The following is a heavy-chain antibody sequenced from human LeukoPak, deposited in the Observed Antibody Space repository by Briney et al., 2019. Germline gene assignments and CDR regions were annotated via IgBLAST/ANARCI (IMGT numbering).Heavy chain of an antibody. CDR3: AREVMAKRRAFVI. D-gene: IGHD5-24*01. Sequence: PGGSLRLSCSASGFTFSSYAMHWVRQAPGKGLEYVSAISSNGGSTYYADSVKGRFTISRDNSKNTLYLQMSSLRAEDTAVYYCAREVMAKRRAFVIWGQGTVVTVSS. CDR1: GFTFSSYA. CDR2: ISSNGGST. V-gene: IGHV3-64D*09. J-gene: IGHJ3*02.